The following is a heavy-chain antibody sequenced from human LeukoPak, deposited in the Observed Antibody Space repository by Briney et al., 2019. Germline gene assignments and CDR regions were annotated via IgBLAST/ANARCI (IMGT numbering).Heavy chain of an antibody. CDR2: ISSDGGSP. D-gene: IGHD2-15*01. V-gene: IGHV3-64*01. J-gene: IGHJ4*02. CDR3: AREYCSGGSCQYYFDY. CDR1: GFTFSSYA. Sequence: GGSLRLSCAASGFTFSSYAMHWVRQAPGKGLEYVSGISSDGGSPFHVNSVKGRFTISRDNSKNTQYLQMGSLRAEDMAVYYCAREYCSGGSCQYYFDYWGQGTLVTVSS.